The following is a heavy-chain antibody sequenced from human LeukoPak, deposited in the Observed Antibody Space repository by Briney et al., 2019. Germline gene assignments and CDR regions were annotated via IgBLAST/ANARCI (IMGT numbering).Heavy chain of an antibody. CDR2: INPNSGDT. V-gene: IGHV1-2*02. D-gene: IGHD2-15*01. CDR3: ARDFDPVVGGAASLFDK. J-gene: IGHJ4*02. Sequence: GASVKVSCKASGYTFTGYYMHWVRQAPGHGLEWMGWINPNSGDTNYAQKFQGRVTMTRDTSISTVFMELSRLRSDDTAVYYCARDFDPVVGGAASLFDKWAQGTLVTVSS. CDR1: GYTFTGYY.